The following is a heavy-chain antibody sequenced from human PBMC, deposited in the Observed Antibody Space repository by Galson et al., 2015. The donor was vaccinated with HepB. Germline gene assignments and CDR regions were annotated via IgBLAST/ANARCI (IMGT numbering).Heavy chain of an antibody. Sequence: SLRLSCAASGFTFSDYGMSWVRQAPGKGLEWVSSISSSDSYICYVESVKGRFTISRDNAKNSLYLQMNSLRAEDTAVYFCARGGGSDDFWSGYSSYYFMDVWGKGTTVTVSS. J-gene: IGHJ6*03. CDR2: ISSSDSYI. V-gene: IGHV3-21*01. CDR1: GFTFSDYG. D-gene: IGHD3-3*01. CDR3: ARGGGSDDFWSGYSSYYFMDV.